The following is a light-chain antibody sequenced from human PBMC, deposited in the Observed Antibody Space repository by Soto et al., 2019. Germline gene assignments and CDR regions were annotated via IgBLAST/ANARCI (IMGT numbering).Light chain of an antibody. J-gene: IGLJ1*01. CDR1: SSDIGDYNY. V-gene: IGLV2-14*01. Sequence: QSVLTQPASVSGSPGQSITISCVGTSSDIGDYNYVSWYQQHPGKVPKVIIYDVSNRPSGVSYRFSATKSGNTASLTISGLQGEDEADYYCCSYTRRGTLIFGTWTKVTVL. CDR2: DVS. CDR3: CSYTRRGTLI.